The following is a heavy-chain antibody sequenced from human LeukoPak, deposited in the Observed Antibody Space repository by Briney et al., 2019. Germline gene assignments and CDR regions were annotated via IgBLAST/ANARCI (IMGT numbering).Heavy chain of an antibody. D-gene: IGHD4-17*01. CDR3: AGGIHGDYGLGF. CDR2: IYRSETP. V-gene: IGHV4-4*07. J-gene: IGHJ4*03. CDR1: GDSISSYH. Sequence: SETLSLTCSVSGDSISSYHWSWVRQPAGKGLEWIGRIYRSETPNYNPSLKNRVTISIDTSKNEFSLKLKSVTAADTALYFYAGGIHGDYGLGFWGQGTLVTVSS.